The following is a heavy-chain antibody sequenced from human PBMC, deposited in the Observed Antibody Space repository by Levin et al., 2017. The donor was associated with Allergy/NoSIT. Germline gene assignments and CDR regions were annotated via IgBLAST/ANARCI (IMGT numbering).Heavy chain of an antibody. J-gene: IGHJ4*02. CDR3: ATDGWRLGDKYY. D-gene: IGHD3-10*01. V-gene: IGHV3-15*01. Sequence: GGSLRLSCAASGFTFSNAWMSWVRQAPGKGLEWIGRIKSKTDGGTTDHAAPVKGRFTISRDDSKDTLYLQMNSLKTEDTAVYYCATDGWRLGDKYYWGQGTLVTVSS. CDR1: GFTFSNAW. CDR2: IKSKTDGGTT.